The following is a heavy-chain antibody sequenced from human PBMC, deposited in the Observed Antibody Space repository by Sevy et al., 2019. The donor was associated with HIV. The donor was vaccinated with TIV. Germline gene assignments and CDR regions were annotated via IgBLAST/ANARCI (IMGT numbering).Heavy chain of an antibody. D-gene: IGHD3-10*01. J-gene: IGHJ6*02. CDR2: ISFYGSNK. CDR3: AKDACEVRGVLSSRDMPTYYHAMDL. V-gene: IGHV3-30*18. Sequence: GGSLRLSCAASGFTFGSYDMYWVRQTPGKGLEWVALISFYGSNKEYADSVKGRFTISRDNSKNTVYLQMSSLKPEDTAVYYCAKDACEVRGVLSSRDMPTYYHAMDLWGQGTTVTVSS. CDR1: GFTFGSYD.